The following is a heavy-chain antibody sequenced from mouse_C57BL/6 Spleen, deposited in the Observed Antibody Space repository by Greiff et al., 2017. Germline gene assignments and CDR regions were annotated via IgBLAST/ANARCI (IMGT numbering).Heavy chain of an antibody. Sequence: QVQLQQPGAELVKPGASVKLSCKASGYTFTSYWMQWVKQRPGQGLEWIGEIDPSDSYTNYNQKFKGKATLTVDTSSSTAYMQLSSLTSEDSAVYYCARGEYDYDRAWFAYWGQGTLVTVSA. CDR1: GYTFTSYW. J-gene: IGHJ3*01. CDR3: ARGEYDYDRAWFAY. V-gene: IGHV1-50*01. D-gene: IGHD2-4*01. CDR2: IDPSDSYT.